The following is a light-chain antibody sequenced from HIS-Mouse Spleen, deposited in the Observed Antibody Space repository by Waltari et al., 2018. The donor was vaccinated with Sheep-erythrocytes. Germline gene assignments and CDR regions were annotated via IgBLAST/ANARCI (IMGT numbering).Light chain of an antibody. CDR1: HWGDKY. Sequence: SYELTQPPSVSVSPGQTDSITCPGDHWGDKYACWYQPKPGQSPVLVIYQDSKRPSGIPERFSGSNSGNTATLTISGTQAMDEADYYCQAWDSSTAVFGGGTKLTVL. V-gene: IGLV3-1*01. CDR3: QAWDSSTAV. J-gene: IGLJ2*01. CDR2: QDS.